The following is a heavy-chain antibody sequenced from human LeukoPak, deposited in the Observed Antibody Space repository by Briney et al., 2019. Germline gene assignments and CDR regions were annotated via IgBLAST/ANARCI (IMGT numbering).Heavy chain of an antibody. CDR1: CGSISSYY. J-gene: IGHJ4*02. D-gene: IGHD6-13*01. CDR2: IYYSGST. V-gene: IGHV4-59*08. Sequence: SETLSLTCTVSCGSISSYYWSWIRQPPGKGLEWIGYIYYSGSTNYDPSLKSRVTISVDTSKNQFSLKLSSVTAADTAVYYCARQQYSSNPDYWGQGTLVTVSS. CDR3: ARQQYSSNPDY.